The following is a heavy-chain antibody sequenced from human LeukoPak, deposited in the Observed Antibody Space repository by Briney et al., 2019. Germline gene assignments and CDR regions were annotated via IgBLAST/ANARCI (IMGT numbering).Heavy chain of an antibody. J-gene: IGHJ3*02. D-gene: IGHD3-22*01. CDR3: ARAEGYYYDSSGPAGAFDI. CDR2: ISAYNGNT. Sequence: ASVKVSCKASGYTFTSYGISWVRQAPGQGLEWMGWISAYNGNTNYAQKLQGRVTMTTDTSTRTAYMELRSLRSDDTAVYYCARAEGYYYDSSGPAGAFDIWGQGTMVTVSS. CDR1: GYTFTSYG. V-gene: IGHV1-18*04.